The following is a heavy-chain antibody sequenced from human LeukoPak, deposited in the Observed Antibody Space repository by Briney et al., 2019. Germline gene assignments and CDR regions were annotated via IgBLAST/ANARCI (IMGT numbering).Heavy chain of an antibody. Sequence: ASVKVSCKASGGTFSSYAINWVRQATGQGLEWMGWMNPNSGNTGYAQKSQGRVTMTRNTSISTAYMELSSLRSEDTAVYYCARGPRTSLRPDYYYYYMDVWGKGTTVTISS. V-gene: IGHV1-8*02. CDR2: MNPNSGNT. CDR1: GGTFSSYA. J-gene: IGHJ6*03. CDR3: ARGPRTSLRPDYYYYYMDV. D-gene: IGHD2-2*01.